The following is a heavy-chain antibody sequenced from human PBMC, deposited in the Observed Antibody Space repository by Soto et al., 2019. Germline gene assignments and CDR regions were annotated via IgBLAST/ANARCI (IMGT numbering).Heavy chain of an antibody. V-gene: IGHV4-59*08. Sequence: SETLSLTCTVSNGSISSNYWSWIRQSPGKGLEWIGYIFYSGSTNYNPSLKSRVTISVDTSKNQFSLKLGSVTAADSAVYCCARHVAGRGIAATQFDYWGQGTQVTVSS. CDR2: IFYSGST. D-gene: IGHD2-15*01. CDR1: NGSISSNY. CDR3: ARHVAGRGIAATQFDY. J-gene: IGHJ4*02.